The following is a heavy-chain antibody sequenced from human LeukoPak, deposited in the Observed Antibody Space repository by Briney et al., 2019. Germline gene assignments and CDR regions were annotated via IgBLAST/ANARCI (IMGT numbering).Heavy chain of an antibody. D-gene: IGHD6-19*01. CDR3: AAQWLVLGAFDI. CDR1: GFTFSSYA. J-gene: IGHJ3*02. V-gene: IGHV3-23*01. Sequence: QAGGSLRLSCAASGFTFSSYAMSWVRQAPGKGLEWVSAISGSGGNTYYADSVKGRFTISRDNSKNMLFLQMNSLRAEDTAVYYCAAQWLVLGAFDIWGQGTMVTVSS. CDR2: ISGSGGNT.